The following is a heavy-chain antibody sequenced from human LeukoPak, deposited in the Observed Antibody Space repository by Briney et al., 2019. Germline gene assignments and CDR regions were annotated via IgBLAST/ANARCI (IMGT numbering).Heavy chain of an antibody. CDR1: GYTFTGYY. V-gene: IGHV1-2*06. Sequence: ASVKVSCKASGYTFTGYYMHWVRRAPGQGLEWMGRINPNSGGTNYAPKLQARVTMTTDTSTSTAYLELRGLRYDDTATYYCARDNNWGQGTLATVSS. CDR3: ARDNN. CDR2: INPNSGGT. J-gene: IGHJ4*02.